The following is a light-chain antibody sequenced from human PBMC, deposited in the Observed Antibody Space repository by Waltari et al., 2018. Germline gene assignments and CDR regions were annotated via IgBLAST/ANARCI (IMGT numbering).Light chain of an antibody. CDR3: NSYTSTSTYV. CDR1: RPHGCGLYY. Sequence: QSALTQPRSVSWSLGQSVASSSTGTRPHGCGLYYVPWDQQPPGKAPKIIIYDVTKRPSGVPDEFSGSKSGNTASLTISGLQAEDEADYYCNSYTSTSTYVFGTGTKVTVL. J-gene: IGLJ1*01. V-gene: IGLV2-11*02. CDR2: DVT.